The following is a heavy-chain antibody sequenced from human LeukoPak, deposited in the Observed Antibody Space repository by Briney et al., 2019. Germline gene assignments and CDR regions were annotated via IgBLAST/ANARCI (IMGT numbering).Heavy chain of an antibody. CDR3: ARVGEYIAVAGTGDWFDP. CDR2: INPNSGGT. V-gene: IGHV1-2*02. D-gene: IGHD6-19*01. J-gene: IGHJ5*02. Sequence: ASVKVSCEASGYTFTGYYMHWVRQAPGQGLEWMGWINPNSGGTNYAQKFQGRVTMTRDTSISTAYMELSRLRSDDTAVYYCARVGEYIAVAGTGDWFDPWGQGTLVTVSS. CDR1: GYTFTGYY.